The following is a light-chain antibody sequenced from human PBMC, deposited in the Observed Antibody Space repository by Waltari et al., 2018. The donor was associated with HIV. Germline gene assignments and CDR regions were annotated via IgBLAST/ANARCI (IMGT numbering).Light chain of an antibody. Sequence: QSALTQPASVSGSPGQSITISCTGTSSDVGGSNYVPWYQQHPGKAPKLMIYEVSNRPSGVSNRFSGSKSGNTASLTISALQAEDEADYYCSSYTSSSTLVFGGGTKLTVL. CDR3: SSYTSSSTLV. CDR1: SSDVGGSNY. CDR2: EVS. V-gene: IGLV2-14*01. J-gene: IGLJ2*01.